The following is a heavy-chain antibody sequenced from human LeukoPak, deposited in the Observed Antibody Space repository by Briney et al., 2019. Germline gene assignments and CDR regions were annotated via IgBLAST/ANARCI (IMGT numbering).Heavy chain of an antibody. CDR2: IYHSGST. D-gene: IGHD3-10*01. J-gene: IGHJ4*02. Sequence: SGTLSLTCAVSGGSISSSNWWSWVRQPPGKGLVWIGEIYHSGSTNYNPSLKSRVTISVDKSKNQFSLKLSSVTAADTAVYYCARGGDYYVSGSYLAYWGQGTLVTVSS. CDR3: ARGGDYYVSGSYLAY. V-gene: IGHV4-4*02. CDR1: GGSISSSNW.